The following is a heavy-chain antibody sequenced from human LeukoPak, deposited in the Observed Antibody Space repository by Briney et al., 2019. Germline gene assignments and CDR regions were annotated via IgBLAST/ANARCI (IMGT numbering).Heavy chain of an antibody. CDR1: GYTFTSYG. V-gene: IGHV1-18*01. CDR2: ISAYNGNT. J-gene: IGHJ4*02. Sequence: GASVTVSCKASGYTFTSYGISWVRQAPGQGLEWMGWISAYNGNTNYAQKLQGRVTMTTDTSTSTAYMELRSLRSDDTAVYYCARVKYYDSSAQGFGYWGQGTLVTVSS. D-gene: IGHD3-22*01. CDR3: ARVKYYDSSAQGFGY.